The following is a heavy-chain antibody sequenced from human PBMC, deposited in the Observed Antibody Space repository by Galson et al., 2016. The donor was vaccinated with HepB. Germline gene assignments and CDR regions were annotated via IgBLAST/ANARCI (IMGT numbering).Heavy chain of an antibody. J-gene: IGHJ6*02. CDR1: GFTFSNAW. CDR2: IKSETDGGTT. D-gene: IGHD1-26*01. Sequence: SLRLSCAASGFTFSNAWMTWVRQAPGKGLEWVGRIKSETDGGTTDDAAPVKGRFTMSRDDSKKTLYLQMNSLKTEDTAVYYCTTFHGGPGTDYYYGMDVWGQGTTVTVSS. CDR3: TTFHGGPGTDYYYGMDV. V-gene: IGHV3-15*01.